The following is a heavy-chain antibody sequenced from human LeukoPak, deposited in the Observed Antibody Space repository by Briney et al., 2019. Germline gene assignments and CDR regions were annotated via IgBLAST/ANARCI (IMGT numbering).Heavy chain of an antibody. Sequence: KPSETLSLTCAVYGGSFSGYYWSWIRQPPGKGLEWIGEINHSGSTNYNPSLKSRVTISVDTSKNQFSLKLSSVTAADTAVYYCARGGYYYGSGSYWEQMISWFDPWGQGTLVTVSS. CDR1: GGSFSGYY. J-gene: IGHJ5*02. CDR2: INHSGST. D-gene: IGHD3-10*01. CDR3: ARGGYYYGSGSYWEQMISWFDP. V-gene: IGHV4-34*01.